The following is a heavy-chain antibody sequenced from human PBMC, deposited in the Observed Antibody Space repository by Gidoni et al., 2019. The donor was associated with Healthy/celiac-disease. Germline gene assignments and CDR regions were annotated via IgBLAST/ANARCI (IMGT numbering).Heavy chain of an antibody. CDR2: IYYSGST. Sequence: QVQLQESGPGLVKPSETLSLTCTVSGGPISSYYWSWIRQPPGKGLGWIGYIYYSGSTNYNPSLKSRVTISVDTSKIQFSLKLSSVPAADTAVYYCARARGWYYYYYGMDVWGQGTTVTVSS. CDR3: ARARGWYYYYYGMDV. D-gene: IGHD6-19*01. V-gene: IGHV4-59*01. J-gene: IGHJ6*02. CDR1: GGPISSYY.